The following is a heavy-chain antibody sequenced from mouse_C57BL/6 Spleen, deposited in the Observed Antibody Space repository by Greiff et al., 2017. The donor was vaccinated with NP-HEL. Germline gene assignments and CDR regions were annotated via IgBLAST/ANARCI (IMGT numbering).Heavy chain of an antibody. V-gene: IGHV1-18*01. J-gene: IGHJ2*01. CDR3: ARSRGYDHFDY. CDR1: GYTFTDYY. CDR2: INPNNGGT. Sequence: EVQLLQSGPELVKPGASVKISCKASGYTFTDYYMDWVKQSHGKSLEWIGDINPNNGGTNYNQKFKGKATLTVDKSSSTAYMELRSLTSEDTAVYYCARSRGYDHFDYWGQGTTVTVSS. D-gene: IGHD2-2*01.